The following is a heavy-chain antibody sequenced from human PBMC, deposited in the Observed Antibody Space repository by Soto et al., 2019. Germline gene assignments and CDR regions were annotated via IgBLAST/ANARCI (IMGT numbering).Heavy chain of an antibody. CDR2: ISSNGGST. V-gene: IGHV3-64D*06. J-gene: IGHJ6*02. CDR1: GFTFSSYA. CDR3: VKDIVVVVAASYYYGMDV. D-gene: IGHD2-15*01. Sequence: PGGSLRLSCSASGFTFSSYAMHWVRQAPGKGLEYVSAISSNGGSTYYADSVKGRFTVSRDNSKNTLYLQMSSLRAEDTAVYYCVKDIVVVVAASYYYGMDVWGQGTTVTVS.